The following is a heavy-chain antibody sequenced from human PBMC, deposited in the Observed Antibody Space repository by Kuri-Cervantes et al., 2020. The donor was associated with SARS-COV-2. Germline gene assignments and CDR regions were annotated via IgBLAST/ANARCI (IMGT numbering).Heavy chain of an antibody. CDR3: ASSVWIPKYYYYYGMDV. D-gene: IGHD3-16*01. CDR2: IKQDGSEK. V-gene: IGHV3-7*01. Sequence: GESLKISCAASGFTFSSYWMSWVRQAPGKGLEWVANIKQDGSEKYYVDSVKGRFTISRDNAKNSLYLQMNSLRAEDTAVYYCASSVWIPKYYYYYGMDVWGQGTTVTVSS. J-gene: IGHJ6*02. CDR1: GFTFSSYW.